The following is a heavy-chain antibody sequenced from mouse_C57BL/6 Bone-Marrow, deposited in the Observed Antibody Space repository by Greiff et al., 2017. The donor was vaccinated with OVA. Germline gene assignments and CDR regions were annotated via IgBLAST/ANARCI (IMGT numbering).Heavy chain of an antibody. CDR1: GYTFTSYW. CDR2: IDPSDSYT. D-gene: IGHD1-1*01. V-gene: IGHV1-50*01. J-gene: IGHJ1*03. CDR3: ARYGISYGSSHWYFDV. Sequence: QVQLKESGAELVKPGASVKLSCKASGYTFTSYWMQWVKQRPGQGLEWIGEIDPSDSYTNYNQKFKGKATLTVDTSSSTAYMQLSSLTSEDSAVYYCARYGISYGSSHWYFDVWGTGTTVTVSS.